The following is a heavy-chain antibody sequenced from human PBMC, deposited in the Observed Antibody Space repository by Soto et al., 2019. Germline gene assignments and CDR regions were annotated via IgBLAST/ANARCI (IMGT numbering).Heavy chain of an antibody. Sequence: EVQVVESGGGLIQPGGSLRLSCEVSGFSVTANYMSWVRQAPEKGLEWVSGIYSGGSTYYVDSVKGRFSISRDISKNTLYIQMNSLRAEDTAVYYCHGYGYWGQGTLVTVSS. CDR2: IYSGGST. D-gene: IGHD5-12*01. CDR1: GFSVTANY. V-gene: IGHV3-53*01. CDR3: HGYGY. J-gene: IGHJ4*02.